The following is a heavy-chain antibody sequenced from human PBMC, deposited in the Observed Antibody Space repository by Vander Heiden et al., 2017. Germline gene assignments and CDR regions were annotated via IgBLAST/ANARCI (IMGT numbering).Heavy chain of an antibody. D-gene: IGHD7-27*01. Sequence: QLQLQESGTGLVKPSETLSLTCTVSGGSISSSSHYWGWIRQPPGKGLEWIGSICYSGNTYYNPSLKSRVTISVDTSKNQFSLNLNSVTAADTAVYYCARRPGVSLYYFDYWGQGTLVTVSS. J-gene: IGHJ4*02. V-gene: IGHV4-39*01. CDR1: GGSISSSSHY. CDR2: ICYSGNT. CDR3: ARRPGVSLYYFDY.